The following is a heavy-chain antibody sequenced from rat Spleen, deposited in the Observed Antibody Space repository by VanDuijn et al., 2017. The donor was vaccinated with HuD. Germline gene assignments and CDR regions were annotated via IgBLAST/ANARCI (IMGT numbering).Heavy chain of an antibody. D-gene: IGHD1-2*01. J-gene: IGHJ3*01. V-gene: IGHV5-29*01. CDR3: TRQGYSSYLFAY. Sequence: EVQLVESDGGLVQPGGSQKLSCAASGFTFSDYYMAWVRQAPTKGLDWVATISYDGSSTYYPDSLKGRFTISRDNAKSTLYLQMNSLRSEDTATYYCTRQGYSSYLFAYWGQGTLVTVSS. CDR1: GFTFSDYY. CDR2: ISYDGSST.